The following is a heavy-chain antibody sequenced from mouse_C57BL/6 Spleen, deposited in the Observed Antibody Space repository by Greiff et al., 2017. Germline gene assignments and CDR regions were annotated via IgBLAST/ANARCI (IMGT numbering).Heavy chain of an antibody. Sequence: EVKVVESEGGLVQPGSSMKLSCTASGFTFSDYYMAWVRQVPEKGLEWVANINYDGSSTYYLDSLKSRFIISRDNAKNILYLQMSSLKSEDTSTYYCARVRYGNFFDYWGQGTTLTVSS. V-gene: IGHV5-16*01. CDR3: ARVRYGNFFDY. CDR1: GFTFSDYY. CDR2: INYDGSST. J-gene: IGHJ2*01. D-gene: IGHD2-1*01.